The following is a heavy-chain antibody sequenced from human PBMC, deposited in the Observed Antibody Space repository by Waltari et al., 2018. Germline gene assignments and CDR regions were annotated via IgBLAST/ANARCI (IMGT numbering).Heavy chain of an antibody. J-gene: IGHJ6*02. CDR3: AGGIALSPKGMDV. Sequence: QVQLEQSGAEVKKPGSSVRVSCTASGGTFTNFVISWVRRAPGQGLEWMGGCIPVFGIENYQQNLQDRITITTDESTRTAYMELSSLTSEDTAIYYCAGGIALSPKGMDVWGQGTTVTVSS. D-gene: IGHD2-15*01. CDR1: GGTFTNFV. CDR2: CIPVFGIE. V-gene: IGHV1-69*01.